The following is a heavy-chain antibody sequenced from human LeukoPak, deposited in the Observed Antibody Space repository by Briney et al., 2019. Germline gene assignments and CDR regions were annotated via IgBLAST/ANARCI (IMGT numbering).Heavy chain of an antibody. Sequence: GGSLRLSCAASGFTFSSYSMNWVRQAPGKGLEWVSSISSSSSYIYYADSVKGRFTISRDNAKNSLYLQMNSLRAEDTAVYYRARAQVRSRDAFDIWGQGTMVTVSS. CDR2: ISSSSSYI. J-gene: IGHJ3*02. V-gene: IGHV3-21*01. CDR1: GFTFSSYS. D-gene: IGHD3-22*01. CDR3: ARAQVRSRDAFDI.